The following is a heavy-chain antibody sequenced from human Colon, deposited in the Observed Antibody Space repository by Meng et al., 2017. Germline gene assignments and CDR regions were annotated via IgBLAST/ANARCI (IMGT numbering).Heavy chain of an antibody. CDR2: IYYSGSN. J-gene: IGHJ4*02. CDR1: GGSISSGGYY. Sequence: SETLSLTCTVSGGSISSGGYYSSWTRQHPGKGLEWIGYIYYSGSNYYNASLKSRVTISVDTSKHQFALKLSSVTAADTAVYYCARTNYGSGSYYFDYWGQGTLVTVSS. D-gene: IGHD3-10*01. V-gene: IGHV4-31*03. CDR3: ARTNYGSGSYYFDY.